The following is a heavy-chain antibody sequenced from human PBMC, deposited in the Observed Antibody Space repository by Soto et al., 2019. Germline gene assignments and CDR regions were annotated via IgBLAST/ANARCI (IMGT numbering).Heavy chain of an antibody. CDR2: ISCSGGSI. V-gene: IGHV3-48*01. J-gene: IGHJ6*02. CDR1: GFTFSSYS. Sequence: PGGSLRLSCAASGFTFSSYSMNWVRQAPGKGLEWVSYISCSGGSIFYADSVKGRFTISRDNAKNSLYLQMNSLRAEDTAVYYCAKLSTRGVIKYYYYGMDVWGQGTTVTVSS. CDR3: AKLSTRGVIKYYYYGMDV. D-gene: IGHD3-10*01.